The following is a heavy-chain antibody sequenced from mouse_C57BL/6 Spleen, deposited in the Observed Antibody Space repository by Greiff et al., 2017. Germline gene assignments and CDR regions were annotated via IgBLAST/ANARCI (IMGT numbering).Heavy chain of an antibody. V-gene: IGHV1-50*01. CDR2: IDPSDSYT. J-gene: IGHJ2*01. CDR3: ARLRRSLDFDY. Sequence: QVQLQQPGAELVKPGASVKLSCKASGYTFTSYWMQWVKQRPGQGLEWIGEIDPSDSYTNYNQKFKGKATLTVDTSSSTAYMQLSSLTSEDSAVYYCARLRRSLDFDYWGQGTTLTVAS. CDR1: GYTFTSYW. D-gene: IGHD2-12*01.